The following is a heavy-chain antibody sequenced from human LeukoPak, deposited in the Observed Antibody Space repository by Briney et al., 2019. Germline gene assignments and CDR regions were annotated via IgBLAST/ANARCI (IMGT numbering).Heavy chain of an antibody. Sequence: PGGSLRLSCAASGFTFSSYGMHWVRQAPGKGLEWVAVISYDGSNKYYADSVKGRFTISRDNSKNTLYLQTNSLRAEDTAVYYCAKDIWFGESAVDYWGQGTLVTVSS. D-gene: IGHD3-10*01. J-gene: IGHJ4*02. CDR2: ISYDGSNK. CDR3: AKDIWFGESAVDY. CDR1: GFTFSSYG. V-gene: IGHV3-30*18.